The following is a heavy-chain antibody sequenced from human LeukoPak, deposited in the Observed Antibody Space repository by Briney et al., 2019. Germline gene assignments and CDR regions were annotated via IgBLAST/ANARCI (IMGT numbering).Heavy chain of an antibody. V-gene: IGHV3-23*01. J-gene: IGHJ4*02. CDR1: GFTFSSYA. CDR3: AKGRILWFGELPDY. CDR2: ISGGGGST. Sequence: PGGSLRLSCAASGFTFSSYAMSWVRQAPGKGLEWVSAISGGGGSTYYADSVKGRFTISRDKSRNTLYLQMNSLRAEDTAVYYCAKGRILWFGELPDYWGQGTLVTVSS. D-gene: IGHD3-10*01.